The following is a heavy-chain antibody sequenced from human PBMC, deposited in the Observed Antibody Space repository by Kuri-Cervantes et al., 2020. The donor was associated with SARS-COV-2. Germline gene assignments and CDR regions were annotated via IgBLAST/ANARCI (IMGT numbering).Heavy chain of an antibody. CDR1: GDSVSSDSAA. CDR2: TYYNSQWYT. CDR3: AREQISLIVLQSGTFAI. V-gene: IGHV6-1*01. Sequence: SQTLSLTCAISGDSVSSDSAAWNWIRQSPSRGLEWLGRTYYNSQWYTDYSPSVKSRIIIRSDTSKNHVSLQLNSVTPEDTAVYYCAREQISLIVLQSGTFAIWGQGTMVTVSS. J-gene: IGHJ3*02. D-gene: IGHD3-22*01.